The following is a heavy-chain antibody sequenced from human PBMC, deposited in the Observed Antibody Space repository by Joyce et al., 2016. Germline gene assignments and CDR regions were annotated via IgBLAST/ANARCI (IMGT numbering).Heavy chain of an antibody. J-gene: IGHJ5*01. V-gene: IGHV4-4*02. CDR2: IYLGGGT. Sequence: QVQLQESGPGLVKPSGTLSLTCAVSGVSISSAHWWSWVRQPPGKGLEWIGEIYLGGGTTYNPALMSRVTISVDKSKNQLSLKMNSVTAADTAVYYCARNGAYSQDSWGQGTLVTVSS. CDR1: GVSISSAHW. CDR3: ARNGAYSQDS. D-gene: IGHD5-12*01.